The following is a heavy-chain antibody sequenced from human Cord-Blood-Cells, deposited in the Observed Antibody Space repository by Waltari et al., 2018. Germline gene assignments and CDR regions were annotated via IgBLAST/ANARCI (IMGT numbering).Heavy chain of an antibody. CDR2: IYHSWGT. J-gene: IGHJ4*02. V-gene: IGHV4-38-2*01. Sequence: QVQLQESGPGLVKPSETLSLICAVSGYSISSGYYWGWIRQPPGKGLEWIGSIYHSWGTNANPSRKGGCTISVDTAKNQFALKVSSVTAADTAVYYCARYYYDSSGFDYWGQGTLVTVSS. CDR1: GYSISSGYY. CDR3: ARYYYDSSGFDY. D-gene: IGHD3-22*01.